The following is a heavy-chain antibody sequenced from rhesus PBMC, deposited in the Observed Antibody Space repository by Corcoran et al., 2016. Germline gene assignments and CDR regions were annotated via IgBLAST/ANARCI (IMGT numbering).Heavy chain of an antibody. CDR2: LSPLVGGT. CDR3: AREGGPDSDY. V-gene: IGHV1S10*01. J-gene: IGHJ4*01. CDR1: GFTFGRYA. D-gene: IGHD3-22*01. Sequence: QVQLVQSGAEVKKPGASVKVSCKTSGFTFGRYAISWVRQAPGQGLEWMGWLSPLVGGTNYAEKCQRRVTITADTSTITAYMELSSLRSEDTAVYYCAREGGPDSDYWGQGVLVTVSS.